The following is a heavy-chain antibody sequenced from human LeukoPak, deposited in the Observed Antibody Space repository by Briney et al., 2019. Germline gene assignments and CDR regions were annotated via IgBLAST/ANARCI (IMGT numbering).Heavy chain of an antibody. CDR1: GGSISSYY. V-gene: IGHV4-39*01. CDR2: IYYGENT. J-gene: IGHJ4*02. CDR3: ARRDDSSGYHKIFDY. Sequence: SETLSLTCTVSGGSISSYYWGWIRQPPGKGLEWIGNIYYGENTYYNPSLKSRVTISIDTSNNQFYLKLSSLTAADTAVYYCARRDDSSGYHKIFDYWGQGTLVTVSS. D-gene: IGHD3-22*01.